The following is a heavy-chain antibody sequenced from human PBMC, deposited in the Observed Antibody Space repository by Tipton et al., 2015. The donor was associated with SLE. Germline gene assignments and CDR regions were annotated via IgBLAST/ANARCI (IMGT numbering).Heavy chain of an antibody. J-gene: IGHJ4*02. V-gene: IGHV3-21*03. Sequence: SLRLSCAASGSSFSDYNMNWVRQAPGKGLEWISYISGGSSYIYYADSVKGRFTISRDNAKNSVFLQMNSLRVEDTGVYYCARGRTGEWGQGTLVTVSS. CDR1: GSSFSDYN. CDR2: ISGGSSYI. D-gene: IGHD7-27*01. CDR3: ARGRTGE.